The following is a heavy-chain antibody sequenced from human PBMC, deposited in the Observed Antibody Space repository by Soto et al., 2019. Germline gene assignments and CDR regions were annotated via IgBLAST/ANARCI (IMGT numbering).Heavy chain of an antibody. CDR1: GYSFISQW. CDR3: ARRYPELPTVWTY. D-gene: IGHD4-4*01. CDR2: IYPGDSDT. Sequence: GESLKISCQGSGYSFISQWIGWVRQKPGKGLEWIGIIYPGDSDTRYSPPFRGQVTISAGESISTAFLQWTSLKASDTAMYYFARRYPELPTVWTYWGQGTQVTVSS. J-gene: IGHJ4*02. V-gene: IGHV5-51*01.